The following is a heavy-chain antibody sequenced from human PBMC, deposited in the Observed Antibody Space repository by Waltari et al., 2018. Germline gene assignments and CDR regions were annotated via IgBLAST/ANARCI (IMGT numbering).Heavy chain of an antibody. CDR2: VDPELGYT. J-gene: IGHJ5*01. CDR1: GYTFTDYY. CDR3: ARGPLGAAHWFDS. V-gene: IGHV1-69-2*01. Sequence: EVQLVQSGAEVKKPGAAARISCRASGYTFTDYYIHWLQQAPGKGLTWMGRVDPELGYTLLVPQFQGRLTLTADTSRDTAYMKLTSLHYDDTAVYYCARGPLGAAHWFDSWGQGTLVTVSS. D-gene: IGHD1-26*01.